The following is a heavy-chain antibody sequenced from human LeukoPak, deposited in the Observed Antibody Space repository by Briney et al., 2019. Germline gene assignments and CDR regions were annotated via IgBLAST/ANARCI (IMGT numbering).Heavy chain of an antibody. J-gene: IGHJ6*02. CDR3: ARYIVVVPAAMGGGYYYYYGMDV. CDR2: MNPNGGNT. Sequence: ASVKVSCKASGYTFTSYDINWVRQATGQGLEWMGWMNPNGGNTGYAQKFQGRVTMTRNTSISTAYMELSSLRSEDTAVYYCARYIVVVPAAMGGGYYYYYGMDVWGQGTTVTVSS. CDR1: GYTFTSYD. V-gene: IGHV1-8*01. D-gene: IGHD2-2*01.